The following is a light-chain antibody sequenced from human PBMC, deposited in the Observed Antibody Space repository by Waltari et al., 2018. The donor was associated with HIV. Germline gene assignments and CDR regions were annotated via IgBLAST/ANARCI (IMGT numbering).Light chain of an antibody. J-gene: IGLJ2*01. CDR1: NIGRQH. Sequence: SYVLTPSPSVSVPPRRTAEITCSGDNIGRQHVHWYQQKTGQAPGLIVYEDSGRPSGIPERVSGSNSGNTATLTITRVEAGDEADYYCQVWHSRTAHVEFGGGTTLTVL. V-gene: IGLV3-21*02. CDR2: EDS. CDR3: QVWHSRTAHVE.